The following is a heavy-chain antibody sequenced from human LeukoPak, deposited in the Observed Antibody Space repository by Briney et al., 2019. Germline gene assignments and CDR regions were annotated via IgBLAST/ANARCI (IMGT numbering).Heavy chain of an antibody. Sequence: GGSLRLSCAASGFAFSSSWMPWVRQAPGKGLVWVSRINSDGTYTNYADSVKGRFTISRDSAKNTLYLQMNSLRAEDTAVYYCARDLSHTFDYWGQGTLVTVSS. CDR1: GFAFSSSW. J-gene: IGHJ4*02. CDR3: ARDLSHTFDY. V-gene: IGHV3-74*01. CDR2: INSDGTYT.